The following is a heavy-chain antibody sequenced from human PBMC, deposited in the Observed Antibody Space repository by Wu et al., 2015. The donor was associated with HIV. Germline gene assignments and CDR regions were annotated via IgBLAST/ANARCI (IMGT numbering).Heavy chain of an antibody. Sequence: QVQLVQSGAEVKKPGASVKVSCKASGYTFTGYYMHWVRQAPGQGLEWMGWINPNSGGTNYAQKFQGRVTMTRDTSISTAYMELSRLRSDDTAVYYCARGRPYDILTGYPRRWFDPVGPGNPGHRLL. D-gene: IGHD3-9*01. CDR1: GYTFTGYY. J-gene: IGHJ5*02. CDR2: INPNSGGT. V-gene: IGHV1-2*02. CDR3: ARGRPYDILTGYPRRWFDP.